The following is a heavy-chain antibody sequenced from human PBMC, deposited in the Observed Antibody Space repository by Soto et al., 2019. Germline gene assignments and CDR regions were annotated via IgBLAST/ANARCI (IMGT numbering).Heavy chain of an antibody. CDR2: TYHSGST. V-gene: IGHV4-4*02. CDR1: GGSISSSNW. J-gene: IGHJ4*02. Sequence: SETLSLTCAVSGGSISSSNWWSWVRQPPGKGLEWIGETYHSGSTNYNPSLKSRVTISVDKSKNQFSLKLSSVTAADTAVYYCARVWGGDFWSGYYLFDYWGQGTLVTVSS. D-gene: IGHD3-3*01. CDR3: ARVWGGDFWSGYYLFDY.